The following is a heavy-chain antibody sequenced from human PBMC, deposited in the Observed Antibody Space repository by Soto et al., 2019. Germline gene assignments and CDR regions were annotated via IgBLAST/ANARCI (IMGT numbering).Heavy chain of an antibody. CDR2: IYYSGST. Sequence: PSETLSLTCTVSGGSISSYYWSWIRQPPGKGLEWIGYIYYSGSTNYNPSLKSRVTISVDTSKNQFSLKLSSVTAADTAVYYCARDPPYYDILTGYYTGYYYYGMDVWGQGTTVTVSS. CDR1: GGSISSYY. D-gene: IGHD3-9*01. CDR3: ARDPPYYDILTGYYTGYYYYGMDV. V-gene: IGHV4-59*12. J-gene: IGHJ6*02.